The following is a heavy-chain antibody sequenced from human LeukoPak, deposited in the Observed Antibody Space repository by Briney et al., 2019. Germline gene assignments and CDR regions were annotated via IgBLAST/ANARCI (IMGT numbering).Heavy chain of an antibody. D-gene: IGHD3-22*01. CDR1: GDSINNNNYY. V-gene: IGHV4-39*01. CDR2: IYYNGRT. Sequence: SETLSLTCTVSGDSINNNNYYWGWIRQPPGKGLEWIGNIYYNGRTYYSPSLKSRGTISVDTSNNQFSLKLSSVTAADTAVYYCARTVGRVDYYDSSGNDYWGQGTLVTVSS. CDR3: ARTVGRVDYYDSSGNDY. J-gene: IGHJ4*02.